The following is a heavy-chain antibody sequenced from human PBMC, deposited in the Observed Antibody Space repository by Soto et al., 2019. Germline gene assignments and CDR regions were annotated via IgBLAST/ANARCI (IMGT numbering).Heavy chain of an antibody. CDR3: ARRDWSGSTSHFYFDY. D-gene: IGHD3-9*01. J-gene: IGHJ4*02. V-gene: IGHV4-4*02. CDR2: IYRSGST. Sequence: SETLSLTCAVSGGSIISSNWWNWVRQPPGKGLEWIGEIYRSGSTYYKPSLKRRAAMSVDTSKNQFSLKLTSATAADTAVYYCARRDWSGSTSHFYFDYWGQGVLVTVSS. CDR1: GGSIISSNW.